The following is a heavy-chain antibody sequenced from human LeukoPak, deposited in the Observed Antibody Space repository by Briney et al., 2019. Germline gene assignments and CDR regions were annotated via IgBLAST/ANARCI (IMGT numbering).Heavy chain of an antibody. CDR2: IYYSGST. J-gene: IGHJ1*01. CDR1: GGSISSYY. V-gene: IGHV4-59*01. Sequence: PSETLSLTCTVSGGSISSYYWSWIRQPPGKGLEWIGYIYYSGSTNYNPSLKSRVTISVDTSKNQFSLKLSSVTAADTAVYYCARGKSRRWLLDEYFQHWGQGTLSPSPQ. CDR3: ARGKSRRWLLDEYFQH. D-gene: IGHD5-12*01.